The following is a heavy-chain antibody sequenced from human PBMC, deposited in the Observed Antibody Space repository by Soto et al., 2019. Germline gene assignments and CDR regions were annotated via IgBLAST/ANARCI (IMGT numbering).Heavy chain of an antibody. CDR3: ARDPVVVVAATTSYYYYGMDV. V-gene: IGHV1-46*01. J-gene: IGHJ6*02. D-gene: IGHD2-15*01. CDR2: INPSGGST. Sequence: GASVKVSCKASGYTFTSYYMHWVRQAPGQGLEWMGIINPSGGSTSYAQKFQGRVTMTRDTSTSTVYMELSSLRSEDTAVYYCARDPVVVVAATTSYYYYGMDVWGQGTTVTVSS. CDR1: GYTFTSYY.